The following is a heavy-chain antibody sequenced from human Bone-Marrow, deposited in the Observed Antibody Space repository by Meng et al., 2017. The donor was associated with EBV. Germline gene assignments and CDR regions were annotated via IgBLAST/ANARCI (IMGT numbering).Heavy chain of an antibody. CDR3: ARGRGGDFLGYFHH. V-gene: IGHV4-30-2*01. D-gene: IGHD2-21*02. Sequence: QLQLQASGPGLVKPPQTLSLTCSVFGGSISTGDYSWSWIRQPPGKGLEWVGYIYHSGITYYNPSLKSRVTISVDRSKNLFSLKLSSVTAADTAVYYCARGRGGDFLGYFHHWGQGTLVTVSS. CDR2: IYHSGIT. CDR1: GGSISTGDYS. J-gene: IGHJ1*01.